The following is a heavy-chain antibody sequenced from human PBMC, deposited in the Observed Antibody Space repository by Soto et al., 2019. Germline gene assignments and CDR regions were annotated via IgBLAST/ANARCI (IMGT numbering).Heavy chain of an antibody. J-gene: IGHJ4*02. CDR1: GFTFSSYA. CDR3: ARGQGIVMFPVPVGIGNRPKPTGFDY. Sequence: EVQLLESGGGLARPGGALRLCCTASGFTFSSYAMTWVRQAPGKGLAWVSGISGSGGTTHYTDAVKGRFTVSRDNSNNTVCLQMNSLRVEDTAVYYCARGQGIVMFPVPVGIGNRPKPTGFDYWGQGTLVTVST. D-gene: IGHD2-15*01. CDR2: ISGSGGTT. V-gene: IGHV3-23*01.